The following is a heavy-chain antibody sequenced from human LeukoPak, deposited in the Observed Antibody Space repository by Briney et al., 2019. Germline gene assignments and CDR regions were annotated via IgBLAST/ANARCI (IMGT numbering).Heavy chain of an antibody. V-gene: IGHV1-18*01. D-gene: IGHD2-2*01. CDR3: AAHPHCSSTSCYPYYYYYYMDV. Sequence: ASVKVSCKASGYTFTSYGISWVRQAPGKELEWMGWISAYNGNTNYAHKLQGRVTMTTATSTSTAYMELTRLRSDDTAVYYCAAHPHCSSTSCYPYYYYYYMDVWGKGTTVTVPS. CDR1: GYTFTSYG. J-gene: IGHJ6*03. CDR2: ISAYNGNT.